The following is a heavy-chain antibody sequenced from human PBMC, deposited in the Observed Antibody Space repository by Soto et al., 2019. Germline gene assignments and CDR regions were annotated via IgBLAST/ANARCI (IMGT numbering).Heavy chain of an antibody. CDR3: ARNHDENGYDFDY. CDR1: GYSFTGYY. Sequence: GASVKVSCKASGYSFTGYYMHWVRQAPGQGLEWMGWINPNSGDTNYAQTFRDWVTVTSDTSISTAYMELSRLRSDDTAVYCCARNHDENGYDFDYWGQGTLVTVSS. V-gene: IGHV1-2*04. D-gene: IGHD5-12*01. J-gene: IGHJ4*02. CDR2: INPNSGDT.